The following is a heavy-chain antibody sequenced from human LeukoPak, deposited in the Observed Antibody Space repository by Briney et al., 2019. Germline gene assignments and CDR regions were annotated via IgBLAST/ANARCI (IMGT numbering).Heavy chain of an antibody. V-gene: IGHV3-21*01. J-gene: IGHJ5*02. Sequence: GGSLRLSCAASGSTFSSYSMNWVRQAPGKGLEWVSSISSSSSYIYYADSVKGRFTISRDNAKNSLYLQMNSLRAEDTAVYYCARDKYYYGSGSQNWFDPWGQGTLVTVSS. CDR3: ARDKYYYGSGSQNWFDP. CDR2: ISSSSSYI. D-gene: IGHD3-10*01. CDR1: GSTFSSYS.